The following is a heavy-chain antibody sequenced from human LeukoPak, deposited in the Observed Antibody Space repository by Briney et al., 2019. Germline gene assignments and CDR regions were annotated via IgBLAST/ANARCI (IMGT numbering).Heavy chain of an antibody. CDR3: AKQPTLTTGIDY. CDR1: GFTFSSYV. D-gene: IGHD4-17*01. J-gene: IGHJ4*02. Sequence: GGSLRLSCAPSGFTFSSYVLSWVRQAPGQGLEWVSAISGSGGSTYYADSVKGRFTISRDNSKNTLYLQMNSLRAEDTAVYYCAKQPTLTTGIDYWGQGTLVTVSS. V-gene: IGHV3-23*01. CDR2: ISGSGGST.